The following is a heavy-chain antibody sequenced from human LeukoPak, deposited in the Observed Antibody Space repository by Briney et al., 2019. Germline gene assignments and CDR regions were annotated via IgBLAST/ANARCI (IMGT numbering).Heavy chain of an antibody. CDR2: MKQDGSEK. Sequence: GGSLRLSCAASGFSLSRYWMSWVRQAPGKGLEWVANMKQDGSEKKYVDSVKGRFTISRDNAKNSVSLQMNSLRAEDTAVYYCARIGYRSSSFDYWGQGTLVTVSS. CDR3: ARIGYRSSSFDY. V-gene: IGHV3-7*01. J-gene: IGHJ4*02. CDR1: GFSLSRYW. D-gene: IGHD6-13*01.